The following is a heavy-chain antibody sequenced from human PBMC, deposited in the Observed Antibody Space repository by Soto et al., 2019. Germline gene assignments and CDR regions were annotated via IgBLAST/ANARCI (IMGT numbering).Heavy chain of an antibody. D-gene: IGHD2-15*01. V-gene: IGHV1-3*01. CDR2: INVGDNNT. CDR3: ARRYCNGGNFFVRYYFDY. Sequence: QVQLVQSGAEVKKPGASVRVSCKTSGYTFTTYALHWVRQAPGQRPEWMGWINVGDNNTKYSQKFQGRVTITRDTSANTGYMGLGSLTAEDTAVYYCARRYCNGGNFFVRYYFDYWGQGSLVTVSS. J-gene: IGHJ4*02. CDR1: GYTFTTYA.